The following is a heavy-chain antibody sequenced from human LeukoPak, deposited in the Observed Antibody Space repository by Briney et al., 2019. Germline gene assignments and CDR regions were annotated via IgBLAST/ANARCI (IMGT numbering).Heavy chain of an antibody. CDR3: ARDSILPNCGGDCYPRYYLDY. D-gene: IGHD2-21*02. CDR1: GFTFSSYA. V-gene: IGHV3-30-3*01. J-gene: IGHJ4*02. CDR2: ISYDGSNK. Sequence: GGSLRLSCAASGFTFSSYAMHWVRQAPGKGLEWVAVISYDGSNKYYADSVKGRFTISRDNSKNTLYLQMNSLRAEDTAVYYCARDSILPNCGGDCYPRYYLDYWGQGTLVTVSS.